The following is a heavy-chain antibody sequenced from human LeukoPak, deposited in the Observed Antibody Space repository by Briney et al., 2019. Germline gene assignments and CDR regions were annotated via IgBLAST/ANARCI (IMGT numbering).Heavy chain of an antibody. J-gene: IGHJ4*02. D-gene: IGHD5-18*01. CDR3: AKLGRRYSYGPPDDY. V-gene: IGHV3-30-3*02. Sequence: AGGSLRLSCAASGFTFSSYAMHWVRQAPGKGLEWVAVISYDGSNKYYADSVKGRFTISRDNSKNTLYLQMNSLRAEDTAVYYCAKLGRRYSYGPPDDYWGQGTLVTVSS. CDR1: GFTFSSYA. CDR2: ISYDGSNK.